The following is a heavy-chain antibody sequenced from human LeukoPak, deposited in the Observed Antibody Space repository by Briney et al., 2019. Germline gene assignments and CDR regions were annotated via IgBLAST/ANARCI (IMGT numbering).Heavy chain of an antibody. CDR1: GFTFSNYA. V-gene: IGHV3-23*01. Sequence: GGSLRLSCAASGFTFSNYAMGWVRQAPGKGLGWGSGISGSGGDNYHVDSVKGRFTTSRENSKNTLYLQMNSLRAEDSAVHYCVKSRARREGSSGSIDCWGQGTLVTVSS. CDR2: ISGSGGDN. CDR3: VKSRARREGSSGSIDC. D-gene: IGHD3-22*01. J-gene: IGHJ4*02.